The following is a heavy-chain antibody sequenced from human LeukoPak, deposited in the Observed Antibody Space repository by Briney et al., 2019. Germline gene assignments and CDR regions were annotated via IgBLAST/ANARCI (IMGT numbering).Heavy chain of an antibody. CDR1: GFSFSSYS. CDR3: ARVEGHCSGGSCYNYYFDL. J-gene: IGHJ2*01. D-gene: IGHD2-15*01. CDR2: ISSSSSYI. Sequence: KPGGSLRLSCAASGFSFSSYSMNWVRQAPGKGLEWVSSISSSSSYIYYADSVKGRFTISRDNAKKSLFLQMNSLRAEDTAVYYCARVEGHCSGGSCYNYYFDLWGRGTLVAVSS. V-gene: IGHV3-21*01.